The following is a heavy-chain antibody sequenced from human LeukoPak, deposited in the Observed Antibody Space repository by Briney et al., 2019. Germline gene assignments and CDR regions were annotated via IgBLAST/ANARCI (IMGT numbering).Heavy chain of an antibody. J-gene: IGHJ4*02. V-gene: IGHV4-34*01. CDR1: XGSISXGGYY. D-gene: IGHD1-26*01. CDR3: ARAWEL. CDR2: INHSGST. Sequence: SXXXSLXXTVSXGSISXGGYYXXWXRXHPGKGLEWIGEINHSGSTNYNPSLKSRVTISVDTSKNQFSLKLSSVTAADTAVYYCARAWELWGQGTLVTVSS.